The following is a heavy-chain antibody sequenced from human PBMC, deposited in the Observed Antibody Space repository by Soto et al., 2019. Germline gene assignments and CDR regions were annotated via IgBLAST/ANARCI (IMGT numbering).Heavy chain of an antibody. CDR2: MVFGGGNT. D-gene: IGHD6-19*01. CDR3: AAGTAPAVLYGMNV. CDR1: GFTFTSSA. V-gene: IGHV1-58*01. J-gene: IGHJ6*02. Sequence: SVKVSCKAPGFTFTSSAVQWVQQAHGQRLARLGWMVFGGGNTNYAQKFQERDTITRDMSTSTAYMVLSSLGSQDTAVSYCAAGTAPAVLYGMNVWPQGTTVIFCS.